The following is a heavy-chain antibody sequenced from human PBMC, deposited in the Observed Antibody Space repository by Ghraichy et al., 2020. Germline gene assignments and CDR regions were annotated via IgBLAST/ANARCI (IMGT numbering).Heavy chain of an antibody. D-gene: IGHD5-18*01. V-gene: IGHV3-30*18. CDR2: ISYDGSHK. J-gene: IGHJ4*02. Sequence: GGSLRLSCSASGFTFSIYGMPWFRQAPGKGLEWVAVISYDGSHKYHADSVQGRFTISRDTSKNTLYLQMNSLRAEDTAVYSCVKGKTNTAMDFRLDYWGQGTQVTVSS. CDR1: GFTFSIYG. CDR3: VKGKTNTAMDFRLDY.